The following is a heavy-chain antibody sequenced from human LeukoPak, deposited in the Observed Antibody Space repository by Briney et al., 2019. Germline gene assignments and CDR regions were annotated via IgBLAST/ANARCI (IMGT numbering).Heavy chain of an antibody. Sequence: GSLRLSCVASGFIFTNYAMTWVRQAPGKGLEWVSSVTISGGSTYYADSVKGHFTISRDNSKNTLYLQISSLRVEDTAVYYCAKFGFGESYFYHYMDVWGKGTTVTVSS. D-gene: IGHD3-10*01. V-gene: IGHV3-23*01. CDR3: AKFGFGESYFYHYMDV. CDR1: GFIFTNYA. CDR2: VTISGGST. J-gene: IGHJ6*03.